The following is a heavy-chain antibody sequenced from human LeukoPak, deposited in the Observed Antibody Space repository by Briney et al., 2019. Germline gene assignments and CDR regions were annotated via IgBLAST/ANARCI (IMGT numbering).Heavy chain of an antibody. CDR2: INPSGGST. Sequence: ASVKVSCKASGYTFTSYYMHWVRQATGQGLEWMGIINPSGGSTSYAQKFQGRVTMTRDTSTSTVYMELSSLRSEDTAVYYCARDLRGYSYYYGMDVWGQGTTVTVSS. D-gene: IGHD5-12*01. V-gene: IGHV1-46*01. CDR1: GYTFTSYY. J-gene: IGHJ6*02. CDR3: ARDLRGYSYYYGMDV.